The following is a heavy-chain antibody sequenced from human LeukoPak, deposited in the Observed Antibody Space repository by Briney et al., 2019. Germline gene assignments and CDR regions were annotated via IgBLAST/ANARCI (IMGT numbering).Heavy chain of an antibody. CDR3: AELGITMIGGV. V-gene: IGHV3-48*03. D-gene: IGHD3-10*02. CDR2: ISSSGSPI. J-gene: IGHJ6*04. Sequence: GGSLRLSCAASGFTFSSYEMNCVRHAPGKGLEWVSYISSSGSPIYYADSLQGRFTISRDNAKNSLYLQMNSLRAEDTAVYYCAELGITMIGGVWGKGTTVTISS. CDR1: GFTFSSYE.